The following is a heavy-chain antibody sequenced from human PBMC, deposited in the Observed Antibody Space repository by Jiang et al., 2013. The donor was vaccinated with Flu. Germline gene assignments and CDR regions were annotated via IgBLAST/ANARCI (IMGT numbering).Heavy chain of an antibody. CDR3: ARVSGYCSSTSCYADFNWFDP. V-gene: IGHV1-8*01. J-gene: IGHJ5*01. Sequence: GAEVKKPGASVKVSCKASGYTFTSYDINWVRQATGQGLEWMGWMNPNSGNTGYAQKFQGRVTMTRNTSISTAYMELSSLRSEDTAVYYCARVSGYCSSTSCYADFNWFDPWGKGTTVTVSS. CDR1: GYTFTSYD. CDR2: MNPNSGNT. D-gene: IGHD2-2*01.